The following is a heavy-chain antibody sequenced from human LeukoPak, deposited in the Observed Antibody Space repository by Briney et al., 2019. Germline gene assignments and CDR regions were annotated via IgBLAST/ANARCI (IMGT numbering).Heavy chain of an antibody. CDR2: INPNSGGT. V-gene: IGHV1-2*02. D-gene: IGHD3-10*01. J-gene: IGHJ5*02. CDR3: ARAHAMFRGVPRWVWFDP. Sequence: GASVKVSCKASGYTFTGDDMHWVRQAPGQGLEWMGWINPNSGGTNYAQKFQGRVTMTRDTSISTAYMELSRLRSDDTAVYYCARAHAMFRGVPRWVWFDPWGQGTLDTVSS. CDR1: GYTFTGDD.